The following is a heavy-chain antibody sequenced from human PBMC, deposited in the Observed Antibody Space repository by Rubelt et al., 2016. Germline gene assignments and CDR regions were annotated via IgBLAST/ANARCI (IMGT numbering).Heavy chain of an antibody. D-gene: IGHD3-3*01. V-gene: IGHV3-30*03. Sequence: FVMFWVRQAPGKGLEWVAVTSHDGRNKYYADPVKGRFTISRDNSKNTLFLQMDSLRAEDAAVYYCARDSRAFGVVIIYYSESWGQGTLVTVSS. CDR2: TSHDGRNK. CDR1: FV. CDR3: ARDSRAFGVVIIYYSES. J-gene: IGHJ4*02.